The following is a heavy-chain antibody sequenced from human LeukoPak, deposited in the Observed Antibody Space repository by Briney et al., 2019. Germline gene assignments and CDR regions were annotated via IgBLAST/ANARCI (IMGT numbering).Heavy chain of an antibody. Sequence: ASVKVSCKASGYIFSTYGISWVRQAPGQGLEWMGCISGYNGNTNYAQKLQGRVTMTTDTSTSTAYMELRSLRSDDTAVYYCARRRSEEFDFDCWGQGTLVSVSS. CDR3: ARRRSEEFDFDC. CDR1: GYIFSTYG. J-gene: IGHJ4*02. D-gene: IGHD6-19*01. V-gene: IGHV1-18*01. CDR2: ISGYNGNT.